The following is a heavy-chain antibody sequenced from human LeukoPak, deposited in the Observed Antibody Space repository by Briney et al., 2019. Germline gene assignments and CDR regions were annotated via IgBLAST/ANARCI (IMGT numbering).Heavy chain of an antibody. D-gene: IGHD4-17*01. V-gene: IGHV3-33*06. Sequence: GRSLRLSCAASGFTFSSYGMHWVRQAPGKGLEWVAVIWYDGSNKYYADSVKGRFTISRDNSKNTVYLQINSLRAEDTAVYYCAKALYGDYGRFDYWGQGTLVTVSS. J-gene: IGHJ4*02. CDR3: AKALYGDYGRFDY. CDR2: IWYDGSNK. CDR1: GFTFSSYG.